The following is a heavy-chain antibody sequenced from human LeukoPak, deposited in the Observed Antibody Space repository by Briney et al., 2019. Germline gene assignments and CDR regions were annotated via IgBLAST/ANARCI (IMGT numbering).Heavy chain of an antibody. V-gene: IGHV4-4*07. Sequence: SETLSLTCSVSGVSIGGYYWTWIRQPARKGLEWIGRVYTSGGTHYNPSLKTRLTMSVDTSKNQFSLKLSSVTAADTAVYYCARLITGTTTAFDIWGQGTMVTVSS. J-gene: IGHJ3*02. CDR1: GVSIGGYY. D-gene: IGHD1-7*01. CDR2: VYTSGGT. CDR3: ARLITGTTTAFDI.